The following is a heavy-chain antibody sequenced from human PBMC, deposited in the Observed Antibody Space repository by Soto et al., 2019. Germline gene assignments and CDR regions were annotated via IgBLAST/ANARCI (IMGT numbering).Heavy chain of an antibody. CDR1: GFTFSSYA. J-gene: IGHJ4*02. Sequence: GESLKISCAASGFTFSSYAMSWVRQAPGKGLEWVSAISGSGGSTYYADSVKGRFTISRDNSKNTLYLQMNSLRAEDTTVYYCAKGGSYYYFDYWGQGTLVTVSS. CDR3: AKGGSYYYFDY. V-gene: IGHV3-23*01. CDR2: ISGSGGST. D-gene: IGHD1-26*01.